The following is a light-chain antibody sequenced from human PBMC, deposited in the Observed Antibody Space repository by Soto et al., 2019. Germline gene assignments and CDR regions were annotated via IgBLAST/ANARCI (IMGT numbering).Light chain of an antibody. V-gene: IGLV1-44*01. CDR2: SNN. J-gene: IGLJ2*01. CDR3: AAWDDRLNGVV. CDR1: SSNFGSNT. Sequence: QTVVTQPPSASGTPGQRVTIFCSGSSSNFGSNTVNWYQQLPGTAPKLLMYSNNQRPSGVPDRFSGAKSGTSASLAISGLQSEDEADYYCAAWDDRLNGVVFGGGTKHAVL.